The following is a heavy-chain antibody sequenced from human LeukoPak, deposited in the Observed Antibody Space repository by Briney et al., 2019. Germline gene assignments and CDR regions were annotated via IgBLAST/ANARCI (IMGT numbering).Heavy chain of an antibody. CDR3: ARDDLGDKGLYYYGMDV. D-gene: IGHD5-24*01. Sequence: GASVKVSCKASGGTFSSYAISWVRQAPGQGLEWMGRIIPILGIANYAQKFQGRVTITADKSTSTAYMELSSLRSEDTAVYYCARDDLGDKGLYYYGMDVWGQGTTVTVSS. CDR1: GGTFSSYA. J-gene: IGHJ6*02. V-gene: IGHV1-69*04. CDR2: IIPILGIA.